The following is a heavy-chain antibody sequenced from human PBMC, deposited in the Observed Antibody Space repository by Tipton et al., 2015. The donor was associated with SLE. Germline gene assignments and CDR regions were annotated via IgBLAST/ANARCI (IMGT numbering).Heavy chain of an antibody. J-gene: IGHJ5*02. Sequence: TLSLTCTVSGGSISSYYWSWIRQPPGKGLEWIGEIDHSGGTKYNPSLQSRVSISVDTSKNQFSLQLNSVTPEDTAVYYCARSRLDDWGPFNWFDPWGQGTLVTVSS. D-gene: IGHD3-16*01. CDR2: IDHSGGT. V-gene: IGHV4-34*01. CDR3: ARSRLDDWGPFNWFDP. CDR1: GGSISSYY.